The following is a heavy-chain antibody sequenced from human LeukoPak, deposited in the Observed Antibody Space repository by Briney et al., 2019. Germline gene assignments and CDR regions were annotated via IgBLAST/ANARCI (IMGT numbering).Heavy chain of an antibody. Sequence: GASVKVSCKAAGYTFTSYSFSWVRQAPGQGLEWMGWISAYNANTDYAQKVQGRVTMTTDTYTRTAYMELRSLRSDDTAMYYCVRDRYCSSSSCNPAARGYFLYWGQGTLVTVSS. CDR2: ISAYNANT. CDR3: VRDRYCSSSSCNPAARGYFLY. J-gene: IGHJ1*01. D-gene: IGHD2-2*01. V-gene: IGHV1-18*01. CDR1: GYTFTSYS.